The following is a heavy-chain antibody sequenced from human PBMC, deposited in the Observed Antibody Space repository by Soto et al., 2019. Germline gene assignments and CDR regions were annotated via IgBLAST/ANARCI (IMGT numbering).Heavy chain of an antibody. V-gene: IGHV4-59*01. J-gene: IGHJ6*02. CDR2: IYYSGST. CDR3: AFGYLVAGGMDV. Sequence: SETLSLTCTVSGGSISSYYWSWIRQPPGKGLEWIGYIYYSGSTNYNPSLKSRVTISVDTSKNQFSLKLSSVTAADTAVYYCAFGYLVAGGMDVWGQGTTVTVSS. CDR1: GGSISSYY. D-gene: IGHD2-21*01.